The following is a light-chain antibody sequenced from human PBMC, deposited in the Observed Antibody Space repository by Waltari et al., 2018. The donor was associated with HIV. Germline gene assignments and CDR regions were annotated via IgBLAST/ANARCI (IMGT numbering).Light chain of an antibody. CDR2: SAS. J-gene: IGKJ3*01. CDR3: HQADSFPLT. V-gene: IGKV1-12*01. Sequence: DIQLTPSPSFMYASIGDRVTITCRASQAIGTSLAWFQLQPGQAPKLLISSASDLQSGVPSRFSGSGSGTTFTLTIGSLQPEDFTTYFCHQADSFPLTFGPGTKVD. CDR1: QAIGTS.